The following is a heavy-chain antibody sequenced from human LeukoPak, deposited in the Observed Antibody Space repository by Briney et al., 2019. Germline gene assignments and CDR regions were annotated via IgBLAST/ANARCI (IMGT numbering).Heavy chain of an antibody. CDR2: IGSSGGST. D-gene: IGHD5-24*01. Sequence: GGSLRLSCAASGFTVRDNYMSWVRQAPGKGLEWVSLIGSSGGSTYYADSVKGRFTISRDNFNHTLSLQMNSLRVEDTAIYYCVKDIQLSTWGLGTMVTVSS. CDR3: VKDIQLST. V-gene: IGHV3-23*01. CDR1: GFTVRDNY. J-gene: IGHJ3*01.